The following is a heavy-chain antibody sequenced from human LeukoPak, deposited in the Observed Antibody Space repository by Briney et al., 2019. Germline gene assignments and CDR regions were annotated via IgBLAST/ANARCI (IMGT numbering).Heavy chain of an antibody. D-gene: IGHD3-10*01. J-gene: IGHJ4*02. V-gene: IGHV4-59*01. CDR3: ARGGWFGELLFVEDPYFDY. Sequence: PSETLSLTCTVSGASFTNYYWSWVRQPPGKGLEWFGYISYSGTTNYNPSLKSRVTMSVDTSKNQFPLKLSSVTAADTAVYYCARGGWFGELLFVEDPYFDYWGQGTLVTVSS. CDR1: GASFTNYY. CDR2: ISYSGTT.